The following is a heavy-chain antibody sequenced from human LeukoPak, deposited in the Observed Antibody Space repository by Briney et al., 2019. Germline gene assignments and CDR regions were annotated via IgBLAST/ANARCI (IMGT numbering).Heavy chain of an antibody. Sequence: GGSLRLSCAASGFTFSSCGMHWVRQAPGKGLEWVAVISYDGSNKYYADSVKGRFTISRDNSKNTLYLQMNSLRAEDTAVYYCARTAAAGRPTYYFDYWGQGTLVTVSS. D-gene: IGHD6-13*01. CDR1: GFTFSSCG. V-gene: IGHV3-30*03. CDR3: ARTAAAGRPTYYFDY. CDR2: ISYDGSNK. J-gene: IGHJ4*02.